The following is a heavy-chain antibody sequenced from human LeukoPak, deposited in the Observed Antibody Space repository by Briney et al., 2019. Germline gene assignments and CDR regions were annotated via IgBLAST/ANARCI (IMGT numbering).Heavy chain of an antibody. V-gene: IGHV3-66*01. CDR3: AKDHVGIAMIVMVLDS. CDR2: IYSGGST. D-gene: IGHD3-22*01. CDR1: GFTVSSNY. J-gene: IGHJ4*02. Sequence: GGSLRLSCAASGFTVSSNYMSWVRQAPGKGLEWVSVIYSGGSTYYADSVKGRFTISRDNSKNTLYLQMNSLRAEDTAIYYCAKDHVGIAMIVMVLDSWGQGTLVTVSS.